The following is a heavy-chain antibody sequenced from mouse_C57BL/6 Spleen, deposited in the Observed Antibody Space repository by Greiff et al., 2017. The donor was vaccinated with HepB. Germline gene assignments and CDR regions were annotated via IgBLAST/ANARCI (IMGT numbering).Heavy chain of an antibody. Sequence: QVQLQQSGPELVKPGASVKISWKASGYAFSSSWMNWVKQRPGKGLEWIGRIYPGDGDTNYNGKFKGKATLTADKSSSTAYMQLSSLTSEDSAVYFCARFITTVVALHYYAMDYWGQGTSVTVSS. D-gene: IGHD1-1*01. CDR1: GYAFSSSW. CDR2: IYPGDGDT. CDR3: ARFITTVVALHYYAMDY. J-gene: IGHJ4*01. V-gene: IGHV1-82*01.